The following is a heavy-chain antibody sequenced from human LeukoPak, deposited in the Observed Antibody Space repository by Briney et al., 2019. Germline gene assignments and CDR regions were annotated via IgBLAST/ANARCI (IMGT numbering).Heavy chain of an antibody. CDR2: IDPEDAET. D-gene: IGHD2/OR15-2a*01. Sequence: ATVKISCKTSGYSFNGYYIHWVRLAPGKGFAWMGRIDPEDAETIYARNFQDRVTIIADSSIDTVYMELSSLRSEDTAIYYCATAGHKGGHFRYFHYWGQGTLVTVSS. CDR1: GYSFNGYY. V-gene: IGHV1-69-2*01. J-gene: IGHJ4*02. CDR3: ATAGHKGGHFRYFHY.